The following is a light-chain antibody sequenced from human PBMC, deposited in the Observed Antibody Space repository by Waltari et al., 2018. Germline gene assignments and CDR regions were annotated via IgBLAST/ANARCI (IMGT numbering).Light chain of an antibody. J-gene: IGKJ1*01. CDR1: QSVGRS. CDR2: DAS. V-gene: IGKV3-20*01. Sequence: EIVLTQSPGTLSLSPGERATLSCRASQSVGRSLAWYQQKPGQAPRLLIYDASSRATGIPDRFSGSGSGTDFSLTISSLEPEDFAVYYCQKYVSLPATFGQGTKVEIK. CDR3: QKYVSLPAT.